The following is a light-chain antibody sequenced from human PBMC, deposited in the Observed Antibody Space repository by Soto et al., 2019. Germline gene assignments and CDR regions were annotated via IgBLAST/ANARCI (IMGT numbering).Light chain of an antibody. Sequence: EVGMTQSPATLSLSPGERATLSCRASQSVGGDLAWYQQKPGQAPRLLIYGASGRATGIPDRFSGSGSGTDFTLTISRLEPEDFAVYYCQQYGSSPLTFGGGTKVDIK. J-gene: IGKJ4*01. CDR2: GAS. V-gene: IGKV3-20*01. CDR3: QQYGSSPLT. CDR1: QSVGGD.